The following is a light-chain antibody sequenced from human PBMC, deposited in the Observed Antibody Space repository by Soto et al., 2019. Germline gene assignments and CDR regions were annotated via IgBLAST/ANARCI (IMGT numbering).Light chain of an antibody. J-gene: IGKJ1*01. CDR2: WCS. V-gene: IGKV2-28*01. CDR1: QSLLHSNGYNY. CDR3: MRALQTPWT. Sequence: DLVMTQSPLSLPVTPGEPASISCRSSQSLLHSNGYNYLDWYLQKPGQSSQLLIYWCSNRASGAPDRFSGSGSGKHFTLKISRVEAEDVVVSYCMRALQTPWTFDQGTKVEIK.